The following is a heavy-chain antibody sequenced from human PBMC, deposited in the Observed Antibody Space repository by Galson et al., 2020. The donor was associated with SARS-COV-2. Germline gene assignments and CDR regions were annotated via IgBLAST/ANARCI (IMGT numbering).Heavy chain of an antibody. CDR1: GDSISSSLYY. D-gene: IGHD5-12*01. Sequence: SETLSLTCSVSGDSISSSLYYWGWLRQPPGKGLEWIGSVFYTANTYYNPSLKSRVTISVDTSKNQFSLKLTSVTAADTSVYYCARQGVSTIPYYYYYMDVWGKGTTVTISS. CDR3: ARQGVSTIPYYYYYMDV. V-gene: IGHV4-39*01. CDR2: VFYTANT. J-gene: IGHJ6*03.